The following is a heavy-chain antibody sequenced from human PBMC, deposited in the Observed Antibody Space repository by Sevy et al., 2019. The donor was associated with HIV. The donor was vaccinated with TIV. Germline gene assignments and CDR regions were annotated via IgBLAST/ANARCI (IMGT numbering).Heavy chain of an antibody. Sequence: ASVKVSCKASGYTFIGYYIYWVRQAPGHGLEWMGWINPNSGGTMYAEKFQGRVTMTRDTSITTSYLELSSLRSDDTAVYFCTTGDYTDFAYWGQGTLVTVSS. CDR2: INPNSGGT. CDR3: TTGDYTDFAY. D-gene: IGHD3-16*01. J-gene: IGHJ4*02. V-gene: IGHV1-2*02. CDR1: GYTFIGYY.